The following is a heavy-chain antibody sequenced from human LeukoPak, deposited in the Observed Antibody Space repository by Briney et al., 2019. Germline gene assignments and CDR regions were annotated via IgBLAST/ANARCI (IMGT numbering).Heavy chain of an antibody. J-gene: IGHJ4*02. Sequence: PWGSLRLSCAASGFTFSNYGMHWVRQAPGKGLEWVALIWYDGSNKYYTDSVKGRLTISRDNSKDTLFLQMNSLRAEDTAVYYCAREGPRGNSQFDYWGQGTLVTVSS. CDR1: GFTFSNYG. CDR2: IWYDGSNK. D-gene: IGHD2/OR15-2a*01. CDR3: AREGPRGNSQFDY. V-gene: IGHV3-33*01.